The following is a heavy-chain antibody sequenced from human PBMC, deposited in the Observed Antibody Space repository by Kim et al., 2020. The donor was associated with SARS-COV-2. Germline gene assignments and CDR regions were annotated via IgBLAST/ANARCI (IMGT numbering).Heavy chain of an antibody. CDR2: IIPIFGTA. CDR3: ATSIVEMATIDSPWALPYGMDV. D-gene: IGHD5-12*01. Sequence: SVKVSCKASGGTFSSYAISWVRQAPGQGLEWMGGIIPIFGTANYAQKFQGRVTITADESTSTAYMELSSLRSEDTAVYYCATSIVEMATIDSPWALPYGMDVWGQGTTVTVSS. V-gene: IGHV1-69*13. J-gene: IGHJ6*02. CDR1: GGTFSSYA.